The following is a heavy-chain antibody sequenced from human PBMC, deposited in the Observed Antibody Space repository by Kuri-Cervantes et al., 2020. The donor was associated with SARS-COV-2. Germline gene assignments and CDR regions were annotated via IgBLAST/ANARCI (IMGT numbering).Heavy chain of an antibody. CDR3: ARDTVMGDSSGHAFDI. J-gene: IGHJ3*02. CDR1: SGAFRNYY. V-gene: IGHV4-34*01. D-gene: IGHD6-19*01. Sequence: SQTLSLTCAVNSGAFRNYYWTWIRQPPGKGLEWIGSIYYSGSTYYNPSLKSRVTISVDTSKNQFSLKLSSVTAADTAVYYCARDTVMGDSSGHAFDIWGQGTMVTVSS. CDR2: IYYSGST.